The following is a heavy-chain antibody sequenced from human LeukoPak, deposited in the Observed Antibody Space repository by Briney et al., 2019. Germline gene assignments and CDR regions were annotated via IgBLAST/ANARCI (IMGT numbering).Heavy chain of an antibody. J-gene: IGHJ4*02. CDR1: GGSFSGYY. CDR3: ARDGYSGNDGL. D-gene: IGHD5-12*01. V-gene: IGHV4-34*01. Sequence: SETLSLTCAVYGGSFSGYYWSWIRQPPGKGLEWIGEINHSGSTNYNPSLKSRVTISVDTSKNQFSLKLSSVTAADTAVYYCARDGYSGNDGLWGQGTLVTVSS. CDR2: INHSGST.